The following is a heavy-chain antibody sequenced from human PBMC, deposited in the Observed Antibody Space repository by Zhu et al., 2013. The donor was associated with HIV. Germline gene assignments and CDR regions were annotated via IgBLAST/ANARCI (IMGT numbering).Heavy chain of an antibody. CDR1: GFAFSTYA. CDR2: IEGNNN. V-gene: IGHV3-30-3*01. D-gene: IGHD3-10*01. Sequence: VQLVESGGGVVQPGRSLRLSCAASGFAFSTYAMHWVRQAPGKGLEWVAVIEGNNNYYADSVKGRFTISRDNSKNTLYLQMNSLRAEDTAVFYCAREEGYGSGSSRFDYWGQGTLVTVSS. J-gene: IGHJ4*02. CDR3: AREEGYGSGSSRFDY.